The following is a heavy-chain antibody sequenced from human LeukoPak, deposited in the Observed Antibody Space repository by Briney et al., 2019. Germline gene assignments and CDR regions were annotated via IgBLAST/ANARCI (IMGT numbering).Heavy chain of an antibody. Sequence: TSQTLSLTCTVSGGSISSGDYYWSWIRQPPGKGLEWIGYIYYSGSTYYNPSLKSQVTISVDTSKNQFSLKLSSVTAADTAVYYCARELYSSSAFDIWGQGTMVTVSS. CDR2: IYYSGST. V-gene: IGHV4-30-4*01. J-gene: IGHJ3*02. D-gene: IGHD6-6*01. CDR1: GGSISSGDYY. CDR3: ARELYSSSAFDI.